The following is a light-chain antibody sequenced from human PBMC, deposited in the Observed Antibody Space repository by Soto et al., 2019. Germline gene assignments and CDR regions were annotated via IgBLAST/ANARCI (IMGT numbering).Light chain of an antibody. CDR1: QSVSSY. V-gene: IGKV3-11*01. CDR2: DAS. J-gene: IGKJ4*01. Sequence: EIVLTQSPATLSLSPGERAALSCRASQSVSSYLAWYQQKPGQAPRLLIYDASKRAPGIPARFTGSGSGTDFTFTISSLVPEDFAVYFCQQRSNWPSTFGGGTKVEI. CDR3: QQRSNWPST.